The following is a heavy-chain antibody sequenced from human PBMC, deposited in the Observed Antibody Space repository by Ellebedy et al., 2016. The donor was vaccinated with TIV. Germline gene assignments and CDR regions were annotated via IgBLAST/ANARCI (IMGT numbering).Heavy chain of an antibody. CDR1: GGSISSSSYY. CDR2: IYYSGST. Sequence: MPSETLSLTCTVSGGSISSSSYYWGWIRQPPGKGLEWIGSIYYSGSTYYNPSLKSRVTISVDTSKNQFSLKLSSVTAADTAVYYCARSYSPHYYYYGMNVWGQGTTVTVSS. D-gene: IGHD4-11*01. J-gene: IGHJ6*02. CDR3: ARSYSPHYYYYGMNV. V-gene: IGHV4-39*01.